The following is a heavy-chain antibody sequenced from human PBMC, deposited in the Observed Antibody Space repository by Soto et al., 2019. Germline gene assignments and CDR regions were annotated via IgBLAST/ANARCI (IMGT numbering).Heavy chain of an antibody. D-gene: IGHD6-13*01. CDR3: ARLGSIAAAGTPDY. V-gene: IGHV3-11*01. CDR1: GFTFSDYY. Sequence: GGSLRLSCGASGFTFSDYYMSWFRQAPGKGLEWVSYISGSGSTIHDADSVKGRFTISRDNAKNSLYLQMNSLRDEDTAVYYCARLGSIAAAGTPDYWGQGTLVTVSS. J-gene: IGHJ4*02. CDR2: ISGSGSTI.